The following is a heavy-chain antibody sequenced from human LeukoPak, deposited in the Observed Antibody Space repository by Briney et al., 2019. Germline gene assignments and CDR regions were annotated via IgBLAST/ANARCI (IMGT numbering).Heavy chain of an antibody. CDR2: MNPNSGNT. D-gene: IGHD6-13*01. J-gene: IGHJ4*02. V-gene: IGHV1-8*01. CDR3: ARGVAAAGTVDY. Sequence: ASVKVSCKASGYTFTSYDINWVRPATGQGLEWMGWMNPNSGNTGYAQKFQGRVTMTRNTSISTAYMELSSLRSEDTAVYYCARGVAAAGTVDYWGQGTLITVSS. CDR1: GYTFTSYD.